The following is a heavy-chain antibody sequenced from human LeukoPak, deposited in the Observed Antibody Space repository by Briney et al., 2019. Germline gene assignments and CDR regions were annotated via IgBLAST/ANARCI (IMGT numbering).Heavy chain of an antibody. J-gene: IGHJ4*02. V-gene: IGHV3-48*04. CDR1: GFTFSSYS. CDR3: ARGPRAYTSGWYYFDY. Sequence: GGSLRLSCAASGFTFSSYSMNWVRQAPGKRLEWVSYISNSGSTIYYADSVKGRFTTSRDNAKDSLYLQMNSLRAEDTAVYYCARGPRAYTSGWYYFDYWGQGTLVTVSS. D-gene: IGHD6-19*01. CDR2: ISNSGSTI.